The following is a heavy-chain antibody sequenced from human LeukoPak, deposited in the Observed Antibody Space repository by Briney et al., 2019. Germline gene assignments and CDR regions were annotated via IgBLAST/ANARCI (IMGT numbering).Heavy chain of an antibody. V-gene: IGHV1-8*01. CDR1: GYTFTSYD. CDR3: ARNPNIVLMVYDNWFDP. CDR2: MNHNSGNT. Sequence: ASVKVSCKASGYTFTSYDINWVRQATGQGLEWMGWMNHNSGNTGYAQKFQGRVTMTRNTSISTAYMELSSLRSEDTAVYYCARNPNIVLMVYDNWFDPWGQGTLVTVSS. J-gene: IGHJ5*02. D-gene: IGHD2-8*01.